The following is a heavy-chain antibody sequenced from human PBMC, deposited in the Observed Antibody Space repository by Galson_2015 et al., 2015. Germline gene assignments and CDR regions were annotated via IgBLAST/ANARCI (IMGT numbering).Heavy chain of an antibody. D-gene: IGHD2-2*01. CDR2: IGSQSDNT. CDR3: AKYVVVCSTKCERAFDS. Sequence: SLRLSCAASGFTFSSYPMNWVRQAPGKGLEWVSTIGSQSDNTYYADSVKGRFTIFRDNSKDTLYLQMNSLRAEDTALYYCAKYVVVCSTKCERAFDSWGQGTLVTVSS. V-gene: IGHV3-23*01. J-gene: IGHJ4*02. CDR1: GFTFSSYP.